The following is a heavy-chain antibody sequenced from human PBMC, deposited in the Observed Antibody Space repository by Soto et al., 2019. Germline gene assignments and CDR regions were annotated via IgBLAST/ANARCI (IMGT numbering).Heavy chain of an antibody. CDR3: ARQGAISAFDY. D-gene: IGHD3-16*02. CDR1: GFTFISYA. V-gene: IGHV3-30-3*01. J-gene: IGHJ4*02. CDR2: ISYDGSNK. Sequence: GWSLRLSCASSGFTFISYAMHWVRQAPGKGLEWVAVISYDGSNKYYADSVKGRFTISRDNSKNTLYLQMNSLRAEDTAVYYCARQGAISAFDYWGQGTLVTVSS.